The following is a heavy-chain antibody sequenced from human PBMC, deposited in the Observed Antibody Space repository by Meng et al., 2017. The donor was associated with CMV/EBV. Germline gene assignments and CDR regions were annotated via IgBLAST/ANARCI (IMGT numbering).Heavy chain of an antibody. CDR3: ARNVDYGMDV. D-gene: IGHD5-12*01. CDR2: ISSSGSTI. Sequence: GESLKISCAASGFTFSSYEMNWVRPAPGKGLEWASYISSSGSTIYYADSVKGRFTISRDNAKNSLYLQMNSLTAEDTAVYYCARNVDYGMDVWGQGTTVTVSS. CDR1: GFTFSSYE. V-gene: IGHV3-48*03. J-gene: IGHJ6*02.